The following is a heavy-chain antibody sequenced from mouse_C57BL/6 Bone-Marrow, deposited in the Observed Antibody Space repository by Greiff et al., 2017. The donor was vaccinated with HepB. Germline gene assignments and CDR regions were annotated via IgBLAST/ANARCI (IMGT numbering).Heavy chain of an antibody. CDR1: GYSITSGYY. J-gene: IGHJ2*01. V-gene: IGHV3-6*01. CDR3: ARAIITAVVATPDY. D-gene: IGHD1-1*01. Sequence: EVKLEESGPGLVKPSQSLSLTCSVTGYSITSGYYWNWIRQFPGNKLEWMGYISYYGSNNYNPSLKNRISITRDTSKNQFFLKLNSVTTEDTATYYCARAIITAVVATPDYWGQGTTLTVSS. CDR2: ISYYGSN.